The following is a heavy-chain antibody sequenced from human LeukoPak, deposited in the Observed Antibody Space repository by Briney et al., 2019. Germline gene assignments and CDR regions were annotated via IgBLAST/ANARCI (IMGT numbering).Heavy chain of an antibody. CDR1: GFTLSSYA. D-gene: IGHD6-13*01. V-gene: IGHV3-23*01. Sequence: QAGGSLRLSCAASGFTLSSYAMSWVRQAPGKGLEWVSAISGSGGSTYYADSVKGRFTISRDNSKNTLYLQMNSLRAEDTAVYYCAKSIAAAVPFDYWGQGTLVTVSS. J-gene: IGHJ4*02. CDR2: ISGSGGST. CDR3: AKSIAAAVPFDY.